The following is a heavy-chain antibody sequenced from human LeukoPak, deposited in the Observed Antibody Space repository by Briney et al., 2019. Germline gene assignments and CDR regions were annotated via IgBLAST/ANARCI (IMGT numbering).Heavy chain of an antibody. CDR1: GGSISSYY. V-gene: IGHV4-4*07. CDR3: AGTYYYDSSGYRYFDY. CDR2: IYTSGST. J-gene: IGHJ4*02. Sequence: PSETLSLTCTVSGGSISSYYWSWIRQPAGKGLEWIGRIYTSGSTNYNPSLKSRVTISVDTSKNQFSLKLSSVTAADTAVYYCAGTYYYDSSGYRYFDYWGQGTLVTVSS. D-gene: IGHD3-22*01.